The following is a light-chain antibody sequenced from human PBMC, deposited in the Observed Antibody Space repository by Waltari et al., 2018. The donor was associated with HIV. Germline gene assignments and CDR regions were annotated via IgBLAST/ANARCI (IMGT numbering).Light chain of an antibody. J-gene: IGLJ3*02. CDR2: YVN. Sequence: QSALTQPRSVSGSPGQSVTISCTGTSSDVGDYNYVSWYQQHPGKAPKLRLFYVNKPPTGVPDRFSGSNSGNTASLTISGLQAEDEADYYCCSYADKYTWVFGGGTKLTVL. CDR1: SSDVGDYNY. V-gene: IGLV2-11*01. CDR3: CSYADKYTWV.